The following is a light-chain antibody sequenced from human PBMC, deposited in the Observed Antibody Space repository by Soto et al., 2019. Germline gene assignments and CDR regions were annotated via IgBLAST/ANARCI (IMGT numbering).Light chain of an antibody. CDR2: SAS. CDR1: QSVSSN. J-gene: IGKJ1*01. CDR3: QQYNNWPRT. V-gene: IGKV3-15*01. Sequence: EIVMTQSPGTLSVSPGERATLSCRASQSVSSNLAWYQQQPGQAPRLLIYSASTRATGIPARFSGSGSGTEFTLTISSLQPEDFAVYYCQQYNNWPRTFGQGTKVDIK.